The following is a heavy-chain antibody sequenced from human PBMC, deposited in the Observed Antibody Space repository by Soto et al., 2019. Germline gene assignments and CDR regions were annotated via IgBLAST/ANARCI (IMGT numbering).Heavy chain of an antibody. CDR2: IIPIFGHT. V-gene: IGHV1-69*05. D-gene: IGHD2-21*01. CDR3: ARATVIGSEYNFYYYGMDV. J-gene: IGHJ6*02. Sequence: QVQLVQSGVEVKKPGSSVKVSCKASGGTLNSYAIDWVRQAPGQGLEWMGGIIPIFGHTYYAQRLQGRVKLTSGESTHPAYMELSNLTSKDPAVYYYARATVIGSEYNFYYYGMDVWGPGPTVIVSS. CDR1: GGTLNSYA.